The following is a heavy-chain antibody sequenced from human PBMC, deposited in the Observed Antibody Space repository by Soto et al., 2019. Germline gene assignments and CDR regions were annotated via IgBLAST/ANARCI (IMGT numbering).Heavy chain of an antibody. D-gene: IGHD2-2*01. Sequence: GGSLRLSCAASGFTFSSYGMHWVRQAPGKGLEWVAVISYDGSNRYYADSVKGRFTISRDNSKNTLYLQMNSLRAEDTAVYYCAKDLGFRSTSGSSTPNYWGQGTLVTVSS. CDR1: GFTFSSYG. CDR3: AKDLGFRSTSGSSTPNY. CDR2: ISYDGSNR. J-gene: IGHJ4*02. V-gene: IGHV3-30*18.